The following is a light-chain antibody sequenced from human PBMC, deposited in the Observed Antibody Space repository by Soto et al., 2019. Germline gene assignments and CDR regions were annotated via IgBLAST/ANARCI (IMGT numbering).Light chain of an antibody. CDR2: LGS. Sequence: DLVMTQSPLSLPVTPGEPASISCRSSQSLLHSNGYNCLDWYLQKPGQSPQLLIYLGSNRASGVPDRFSGSGSGTDFTLKISRVEADDVGVYYCMQALQTPRSFGVRTKVEIK. V-gene: IGKV2-28*01. CDR3: MQALQTPRS. CDR1: QSLLHSNGYNC. J-gene: IGKJ4*01.